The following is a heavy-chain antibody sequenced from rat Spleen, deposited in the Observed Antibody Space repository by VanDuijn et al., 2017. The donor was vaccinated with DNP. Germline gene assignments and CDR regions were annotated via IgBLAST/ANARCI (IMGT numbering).Heavy chain of an antibody. CDR3: ARGSTSIYWYFDF. CDR2: ISPSGRRI. CDR1: GFTFSNYY. J-gene: IGHJ1*01. Sequence: EVQLVESGGGLVQPGRSLKLSCAASGFTFSNYYMAWVRQAPKKGLEWVAAISPSGRRIYYLDSVRGRFTISRDDAKNSLYLQMNSLKSEETATYYCARGSTSIYWYFDFWGPGTMVTVSS. D-gene: IGHD1-2*01. V-gene: IGHV5-25*01.